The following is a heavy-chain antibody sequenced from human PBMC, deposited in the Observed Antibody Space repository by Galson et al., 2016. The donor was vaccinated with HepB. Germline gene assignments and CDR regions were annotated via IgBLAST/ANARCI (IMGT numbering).Heavy chain of an antibody. Sequence: QSGAEVKKPGESLKISCKDSGDTFGGPWIAWVRQMPEKGLEWMGIIYPGDSDTKYSPSFQGHVTISADKSTRTAYLQGSSLKASDTAIYYCARAPGTNNWFDTGGQGTQVTVSS. V-gene: IGHV5-51*01. CDR1: GDTFGGPW. CDR2: IYPGDSDT. J-gene: IGHJ5*02. CDR3: ARAPGTNNWFDT.